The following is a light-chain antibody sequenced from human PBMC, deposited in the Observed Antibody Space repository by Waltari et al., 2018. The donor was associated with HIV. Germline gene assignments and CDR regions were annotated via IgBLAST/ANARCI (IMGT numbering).Light chain of an antibody. V-gene: IGLV2-23*02. CDR2: EVN. CDR3: CSYAGSPYV. Sequence: QSALTQPASVSGSPGQSITISCTGTSSDVGSYNLVSWYQQHPGKAPKLMIYEVNKRPAGVSKRCSGSKSGNTASLTISGLQAEDEADYYCCSYAGSPYVFGTGTKVTVL. CDR1: SSDVGSYNL. J-gene: IGLJ1*01.